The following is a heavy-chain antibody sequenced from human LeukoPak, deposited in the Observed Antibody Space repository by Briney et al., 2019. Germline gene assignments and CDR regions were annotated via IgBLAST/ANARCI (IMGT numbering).Heavy chain of an antibody. Sequence: GESLKISCKGSGYSFTSYWIGWVRQMPGKGLEWMGIIYPGDSDTRYSPSFQGQVTISADKSISTPYLQWSSQKASDTAMYYCARQRGYSGYDSEIDYWGQGTLVTVSS. D-gene: IGHD5-12*01. CDR1: GYSFTSYW. CDR3: ARQRGYSGYDSEIDY. J-gene: IGHJ4*02. V-gene: IGHV5-51*01. CDR2: IYPGDSDT.